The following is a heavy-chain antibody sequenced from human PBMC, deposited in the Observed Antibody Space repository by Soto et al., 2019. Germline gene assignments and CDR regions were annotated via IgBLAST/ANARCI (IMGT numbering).Heavy chain of an antibody. V-gene: IGHV4-59*12. Sequence: SETLSLTCTVSGGSIRSSYCSWIRQPPGKGLEWIGYIYYSGSTNYNPSLKSRVTISVDTSKNQLSLKLSSVTAADTAVYYCARYYGGKVLDYWGQGTLVTVSS. CDR1: GGSIRSSY. CDR2: IYYSGST. J-gene: IGHJ4*02. CDR3: ARYYGGKVLDY. D-gene: IGHD4-17*01.